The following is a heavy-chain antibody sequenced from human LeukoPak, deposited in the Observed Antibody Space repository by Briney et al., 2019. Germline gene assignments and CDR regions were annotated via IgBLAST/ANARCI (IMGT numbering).Heavy chain of an antibody. V-gene: IGHV3-21*01. Sequence: GGSLRLSCAASGFTIVTYSMSWVRQAPGKGLEWVSSISSSSSYIYYADSVKGRFTISRDNAKNSLYLQMNSLRAEDTAVYYCARDIAETDGWRGWFDPWGQGTLVTVSS. CDR1: GFTIVTYS. D-gene: IGHD5-24*01. J-gene: IGHJ5*02. CDR3: ARDIAETDGWRGWFDP. CDR2: ISSSSSYI.